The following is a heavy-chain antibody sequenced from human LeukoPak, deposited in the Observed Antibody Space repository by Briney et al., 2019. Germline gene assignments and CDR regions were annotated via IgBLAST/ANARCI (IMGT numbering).Heavy chain of an antibody. Sequence: PGESLQISCQGSGYRFTSYWIGWVRQIPGNGLEWMAIIYPADSDIRYSPSFQGQVTISADKSISTAYLQWSSLKASDTAMYYCARSLTAAAGDYWGQGTLVTVSS. D-gene: IGHD6-25*01. CDR3: ARSLTAAAGDY. CDR2: IYPADSDI. CDR1: GYRFTSYW. J-gene: IGHJ4*02. V-gene: IGHV5-51*01.